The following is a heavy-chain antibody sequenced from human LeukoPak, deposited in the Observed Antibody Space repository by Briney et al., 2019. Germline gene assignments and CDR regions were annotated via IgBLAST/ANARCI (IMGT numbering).Heavy chain of an antibody. CDR3: ANPNTLVRGVIIGDY. D-gene: IGHD3-10*01. J-gene: IGHJ4*02. Sequence: PGGSLRLSCAASGFTFSSYAMSWVRQAPGKGLEWVSAISGSGGSTYYADSVKGRFTISRDNSKNTLYLQMNSLRAEDTAVYYCANPNTLVRGVIIGDYWGQGTLVAVSS. CDR2: ISGSGGST. V-gene: IGHV3-23*01. CDR1: GFTFSSYA.